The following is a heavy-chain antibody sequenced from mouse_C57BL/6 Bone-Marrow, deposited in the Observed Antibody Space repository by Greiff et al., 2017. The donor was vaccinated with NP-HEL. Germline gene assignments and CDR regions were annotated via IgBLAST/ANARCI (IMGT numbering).Heavy chain of an antibody. CDR2: IDPETGGT. CDR1: GYTFTDYE. Sequence: QVQLKQSGAELVRPGASVTLSCKASGYTFTDYEMHWVKQTPVHGLEWIGAIDPETGGTAYNQKFKGKAILTADKSSSTAYMELRSLTSEDSAVYYCTRNRVYFDYWGQGTTLTVSS. V-gene: IGHV1-15*01. CDR3: TRNRVYFDY. J-gene: IGHJ2*01.